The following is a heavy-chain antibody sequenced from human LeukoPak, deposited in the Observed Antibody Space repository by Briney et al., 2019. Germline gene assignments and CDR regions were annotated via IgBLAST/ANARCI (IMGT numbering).Heavy chain of an antibody. V-gene: IGHV3-73*01. J-gene: IGHJ4*02. CDR2: IRGKANSYAT. D-gene: IGHD3-3*01. CDR1: GFTFSGSA. CDR3: TRTYDFWSDTNFDY. Sequence: GGSLRLSCAASGFTFSGSAVHWVRQASGKGLEWVGRIRGKANSYATAYAASVKGRFTISRDDSKNTAYLQMNSLKTEDTAVYYCTRTYDFWSDTNFDYWGQGTLVTVSS.